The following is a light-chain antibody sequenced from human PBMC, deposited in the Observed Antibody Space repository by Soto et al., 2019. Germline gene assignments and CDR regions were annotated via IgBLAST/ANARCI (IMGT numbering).Light chain of an antibody. V-gene: IGKV1-9*01. CDR2: AAS. CDR3: QQLKSYPLS. Sequence: DIQLTQSPSFLSASVGDRVTITCRNSQDISSYLAWYQQKPGKAPQLLISAASTLQSGVPSRFSGSGSGTEFTLTISSLQPEDFATYYCQQLKSYPLSFGGGTKVEI. J-gene: IGKJ4*01. CDR1: QDISSY.